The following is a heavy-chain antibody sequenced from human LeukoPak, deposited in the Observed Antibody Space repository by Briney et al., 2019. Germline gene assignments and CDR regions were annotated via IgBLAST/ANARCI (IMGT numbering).Heavy chain of an antibody. Sequence: PGGSLRLSCAASGFTFSSYTMNWVCQAPGKRLEWVSFISGSGDTTYYADSVKGRFTISRDSSKNTLYLQMNSLRAEDTAVYYCAKSRGESRGASNYWGQGTLVTVSS. CDR2: ISGSGDTT. CDR3: AKSRGESRGASNY. CDR1: GFTFSSYT. V-gene: IGHV3-23*01. J-gene: IGHJ4*02. D-gene: IGHD1-26*01.